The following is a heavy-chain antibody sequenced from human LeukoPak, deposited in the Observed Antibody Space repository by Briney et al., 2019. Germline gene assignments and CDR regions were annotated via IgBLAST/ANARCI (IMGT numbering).Heavy chain of an antibody. V-gene: IGHV4-34*01. Sequence: SETLSLTRAVYGGSFSGYYWSWIRQPPGKGLEWIGEINHSGSTNYNPSLKSRVTISVDTSKNQFSLKLSSVTAADTAVYYCASNYGDYGYYYYYGMDVWGQGTTVTVSS. J-gene: IGHJ6*02. D-gene: IGHD4-17*01. CDR3: ASNYGDYGYYYYYGMDV. CDR1: GGSFSGYY. CDR2: INHSGST.